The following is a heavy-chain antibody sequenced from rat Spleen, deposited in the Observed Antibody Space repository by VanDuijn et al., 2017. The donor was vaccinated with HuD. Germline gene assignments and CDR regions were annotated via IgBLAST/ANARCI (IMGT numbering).Heavy chain of an antibody. D-gene: IGHD3-4*01. Sequence: EVQLVESGGGLVQPGRSMKLSCAASGFTFSSFPMAWVRQAPTKGLEWVATISNSGGSTYYRDSVKGRFTISRDNVKSTLYLQVDSLGSEDTATYYCARHGGRRAPNGYFDHWGQGVMVTVSS. CDR1: GFTFSSFP. V-gene: IGHV5-46*01. CDR3: ARHGGRRAPNGYFDH. CDR2: ISNSGGST. J-gene: IGHJ2*01.